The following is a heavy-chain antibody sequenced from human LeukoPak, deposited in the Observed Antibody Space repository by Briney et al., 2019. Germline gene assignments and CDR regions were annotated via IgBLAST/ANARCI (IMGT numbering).Heavy chain of an antibody. CDR3: AKGYDSSGYYLDY. D-gene: IGHD3-22*01. CDR2: IRNDGSNK. Sequence: GGSLRLSCTASGFTLSSYGMHWVRQAPGKGLEWVAFIRNDGSNKYYADSVKGRFTISRDNSKSTLYLQMNSLRAEDTAVYYCAKGYDSSGYYLDYWGQGALVTVSS. CDR1: GFTLSSYG. V-gene: IGHV3-30*02. J-gene: IGHJ4*02.